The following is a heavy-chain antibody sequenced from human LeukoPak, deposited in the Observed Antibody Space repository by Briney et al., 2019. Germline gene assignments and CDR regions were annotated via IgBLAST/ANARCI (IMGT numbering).Heavy chain of an antibody. V-gene: IGHV4-59*01. CDR1: GGSISSYY. CDR3: ARDPYDSSGYYYVNWFDP. Sequence: PSETLSLTCTVSGGSISSYYWSWIRQPPGKGLEWIGYIYYSGSTNYNPSPKSRVTISVDTSKNQFSLKLSSVTAADTAVYYCARDPYDSSGYYYVNWFDPWGQGTLVTVSS. CDR2: IYYSGST. D-gene: IGHD3-22*01. J-gene: IGHJ5*02.